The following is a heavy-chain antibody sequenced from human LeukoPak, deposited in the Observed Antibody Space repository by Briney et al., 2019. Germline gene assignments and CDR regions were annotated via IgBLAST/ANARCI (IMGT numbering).Heavy chain of an antibody. V-gene: IGHV1-8*01. Sequence: GASVKVSCKASGYTFTTYDINWVRQAPGQGLEWMGWMNPNSGSTGYAQKFQGRVTMTRDTSIRTAYMELSSLTSEDTAIYYCAKGLRGRVRGVDWGQGTLVTVSS. CDR2: MNPNSGST. CDR3: AKGLRGRVRGVD. D-gene: IGHD3-10*01. J-gene: IGHJ4*02. CDR1: GYTFTTYD.